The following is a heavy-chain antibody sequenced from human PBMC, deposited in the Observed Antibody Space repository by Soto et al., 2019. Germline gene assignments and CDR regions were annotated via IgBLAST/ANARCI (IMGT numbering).Heavy chain of an antibody. Sequence: SETLSLTCAVYGGSFRGYDWSWIRQPPGKGLEWIGEINHSGSTNYNPSLKSRVTIPVDTSKNQFSLKLSSVTAADTAVYYCARLVSFNYYYYMDVWGKGTTVTVSS. V-gene: IGHV4-34*01. CDR2: INHSGST. D-gene: IGHD3-16*01. CDR3: ARLVSFNYYYYMDV. J-gene: IGHJ6*03. CDR1: GGSFRGYD.